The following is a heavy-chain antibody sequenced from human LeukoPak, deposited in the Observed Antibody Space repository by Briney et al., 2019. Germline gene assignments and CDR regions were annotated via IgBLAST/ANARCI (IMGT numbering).Heavy chain of an antibody. J-gene: IGHJ4*02. D-gene: IGHD1-26*01. CDR2: IYYSGST. Sequence: SETLSLTCTVSGGSISSSSYYWGWIRQPPGKGLEWIGSIYYSGSTYYNPSLKSRVTISVDTFKNQFSLKLSSVTAADTAVYYCARDLRGSSYPFDYWGQGTLVTVSS. CDR1: GGSISSSSYY. CDR3: ARDLRGSSYPFDY. V-gene: IGHV4-39*07.